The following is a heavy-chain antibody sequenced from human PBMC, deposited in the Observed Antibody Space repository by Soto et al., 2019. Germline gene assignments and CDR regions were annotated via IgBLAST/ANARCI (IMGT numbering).Heavy chain of an antibody. V-gene: IGHV2-26*03. Sequence: QVTLKESGPVLVKATETLTLTCAISGFSLTTGRMGVSWIRQPPGKALEWVAHIFSNNERSYSTSLQSRLSNADDTSDSQVVLTMTDVDPVDTATECCARLVADSSWYDYVLDVWGQGTTVTV. J-gene: IGHJ6*02. CDR3: ARLVADSSWYDYVLDV. CDR2: IFSNNER. CDR1: GFSLTTGRMG. D-gene: IGHD2-15*01.